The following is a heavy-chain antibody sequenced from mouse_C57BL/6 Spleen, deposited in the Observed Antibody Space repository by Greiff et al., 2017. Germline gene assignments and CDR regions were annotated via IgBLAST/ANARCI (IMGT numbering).Heavy chain of an antibody. J-gene: IGHJ2*01. CDR1: GYTFTSYW. V-gene: IGHV1-59*01. D-gene: IGHD2-2*01. CDR3: ARRVGYDFDY. Sequence: QVQLQQPGAELVRPGTSVKLSCKASGYTFTSYWMHSVKQRPGQGLEWIGVIDSSDSYTNYNQQFKGKATLTVDTSSSTAYMQLSSLTSEDSAVYYCARRVGYDFDYWGQGTTLTVSS. CDR2: IDSSDSYT.